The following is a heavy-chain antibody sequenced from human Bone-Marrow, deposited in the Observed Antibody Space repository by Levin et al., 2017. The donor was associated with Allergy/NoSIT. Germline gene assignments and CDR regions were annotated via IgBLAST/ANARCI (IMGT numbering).Heavy chain of an antibody. V-gene: IGHV3-30*03. CDR3: ATDGRGEY. CDR2: LSYDGGAS. J-gene: IGHJ4*02. CDR1: GFSFSTYG. Sequence: GGSLRLSCAASGFSFSTYGMHWVRQAPGKGLEWVAVLSYDGGASYYADSVKGRFTISRDNSKNTLYLQMNSLRVEDTAVYYCATDGRGEYWGQGILVTVSS.